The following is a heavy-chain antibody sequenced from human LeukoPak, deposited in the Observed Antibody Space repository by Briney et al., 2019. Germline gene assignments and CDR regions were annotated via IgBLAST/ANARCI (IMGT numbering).Heavy chain of an antibody. CDR2: IYTSGST. J-gene: IGHJ3*02. CDR3: ARGRYDILTGYSYDAFDI. CDR1: GNSISSGDNY. D-gene: IGHD3-9*01. Sequence: PSETLSLTCTVSGNSISSGDNYWSWIRQPAGKGLEWIGRIYTSGSTNYNPSLKSRVTISVDTSKNQFSLKLSSVTAADTAVYYCARGRYDILTGYSYDAFDIWGQGTMVTVSS. V-gene: IGHV4-61*02.